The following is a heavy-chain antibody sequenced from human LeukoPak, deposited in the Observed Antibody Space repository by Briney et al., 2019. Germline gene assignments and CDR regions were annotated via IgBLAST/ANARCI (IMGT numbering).Heavy chain of an antibody. CDR2: IYYSGST. J-gene: IGHJ6*03. D-gene: IGHD1-20*01. V-gene: IGHV4-59*01. CDR3: ARGITGTSAKYYYYYYMDV. Sequence: SETLSLTCTVSGGSISSYYWSWIRQPPGKGLEWIGYIYYSGSTNYNPSLKSRVTISVDTSKNQFSLKLSSVTAADTAVYYCARGITGTSAKYYYYYYMDVWGKGTTVTISS. CDR1: GGSISSYY.